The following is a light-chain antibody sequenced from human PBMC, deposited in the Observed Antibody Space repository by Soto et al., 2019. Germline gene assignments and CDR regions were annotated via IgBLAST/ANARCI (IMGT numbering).Light chain of an antibody. J-gene: IGLJ2*01. CDR2: EVS. CDR3: SSYAGSNNYVV. V-gene: IGLV2-8*01. Sequence: QSALTQPPSASGSPGQSVTISCTGTSGDVGGYNYVSWYQQHPGKAPKLMIYEVSKRPSGVPDRFSGYKSGNTASLTVSGLQAEDEADYYCSSYAGSNNYVVIGGGTKVTVL. CDR1: SGDVGGYNY.